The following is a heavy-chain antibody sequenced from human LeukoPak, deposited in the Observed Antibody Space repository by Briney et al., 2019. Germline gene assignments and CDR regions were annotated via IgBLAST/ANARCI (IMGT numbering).Heavy chain of an antibody. V-gene: IGHV3-21*01. CDR1: GFTFSSYS. CDR2: ISRSSSYI. D-gene: IGHD3-22*01. Sequence: GGSLRLSCAASGFTFSSYSMNWVRQAPGKGLEGVSGISRSSSYIYYADSVKGRFTISRDNSKNTLYLQMNSLRAEDTAVYYCAKDWGKYYYDSSGYYPSYWGQGTLVTVSS. J-gene: IGHJ4*02. CDR3: AKDWGKYYYDSSGYYPSY.